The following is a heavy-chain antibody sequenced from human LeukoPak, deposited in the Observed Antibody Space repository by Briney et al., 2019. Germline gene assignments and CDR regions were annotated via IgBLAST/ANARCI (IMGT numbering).Heavy chain of an antibody. D-gene: IGHD2-15*01. J-gene: IGHJ4*02. CDR3: ARLYCRGGTCYFFDY. CDR2: ITSSSSYI. CDR1: GFTCSSYS. V-gene: IGHV3-21*01. Sequence: GRALRLSCAASGFTCSSYSMNWVRQAPGKGLEWVSSITSSSSYIYYADSVRGRFTISRDNAEKSLYLQMNSLRVEDTAVYYCARLYCRGGTCYFFDYWGQGTLVTVSS.